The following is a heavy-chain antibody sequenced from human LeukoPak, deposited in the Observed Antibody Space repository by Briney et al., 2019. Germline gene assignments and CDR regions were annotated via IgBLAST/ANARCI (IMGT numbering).Heavy chain of an antibody. Sequence: GGSLRLSCAASGFTFNTFNMNWPRQAPGKVLEWVSSITSGGDYTYYADSVKGRFTTSRDNAKDSLSLQLSSLRVEDTAIYYCARGHCDVLAASYKWTPDYWGQGTLVTVSS. CDR1: GFTFNTFN. J-gene: IGHJ4*02. D-gene: IGHD3-9*01. CDR3: ARGHCDVLAASYKWTPDY. CDR2: ITSGGDYT. V-gene: IGHV3-21*01.